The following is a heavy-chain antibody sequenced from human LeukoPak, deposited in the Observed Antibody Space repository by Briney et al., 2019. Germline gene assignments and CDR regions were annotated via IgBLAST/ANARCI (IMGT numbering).Heavy chain of an antibody. D-gene: IGHD6-19*01. V-gene: IGHV1-24*01. J-gene: IGHJ5*02. Sequence: ASVKVSCKVSGYTLTELSMHWVRQAPGKGLEWMGGFDPEDGETIYAQKFQGRVTMTEDTSTDTAYMELSSLRSEDTAVYYCAREGGSGWFAVGWFDPWGQGTLVTVSS. CDR3: AREGGSGWFAVGWFDP. CDR1: GYTLTELS. CDR2: FDPEDGET.